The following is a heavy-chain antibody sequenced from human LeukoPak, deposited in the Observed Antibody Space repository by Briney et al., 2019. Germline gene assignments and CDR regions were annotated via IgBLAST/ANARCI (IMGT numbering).Heavy chain of an antibody. CDR3: AKDHLSERYYDSNWFDP. Sequence: GGSLRLSCAASGFAFSDYYMSWIRQAPGKGLEWVSYISSSGSTIYYADSVKGRFTISRDNSKNTLYLQMNSLRAEDTAVYYCAKDHLSERYYDSNWFDPWGQGTLVTVSS. V-gene: IGHV3-11*01. CDR1: GFAFSDYY. CDR2: ISSSGSTI. D-gene: IGHD3-10*01. J-gene: IGHJ5*02.